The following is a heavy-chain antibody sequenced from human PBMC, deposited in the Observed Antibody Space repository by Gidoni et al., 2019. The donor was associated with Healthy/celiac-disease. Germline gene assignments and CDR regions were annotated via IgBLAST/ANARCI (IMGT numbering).Heavy chain of an antibody. CDR3: ARVAGYISYYYYMDV. Sequence: QVQLQESGLGMVKTSKTLSLNCTVAGGCMSSGDYYWSWIRQPPGKGLEWIGYIYYSGSSYYYPSLKIQVTISVDTSKTQFSLKLSSVTAADTAVYYCARVAGYISYYYYMDVWGKGTPVTVSS. J-gene: IGHJ6*03. CDR1: GGCMSSGDYY. D-gene: IGHD3-9*01. V-gene: IGHV4-30-4*01. CDR2: IYYSGSS.